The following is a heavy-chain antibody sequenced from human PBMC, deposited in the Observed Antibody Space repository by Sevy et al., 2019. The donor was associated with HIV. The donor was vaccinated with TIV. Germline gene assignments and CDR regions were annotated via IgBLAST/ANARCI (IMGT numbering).Heavy chain of an antibody. V-gene: IGHV3-23*01. CDR3: EKELNPDLGSMLRVNVRTLKGFDV. J-gene: IGHJ3*01. D-gene: IGHD2-8*01. CDR1: GFTFNTHA. Sequence: GGSLRLSCAASGFTFNTHAMNWVRQAPGKGLEWVSTISGPGYNTYYADSVKGRFTISRDNSQNTLHLQMNSLRADDTAVYYCEKELNPDLGSMLRVNVRTLKGFDVWGQGKMVTVSS. CDR2: ISGPGYNT.